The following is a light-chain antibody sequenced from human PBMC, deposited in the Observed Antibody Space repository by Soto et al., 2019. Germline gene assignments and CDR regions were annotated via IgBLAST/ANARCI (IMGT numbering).Light chain of an antibody. Sequence: NFMLIQPHSVSESPGKTVTISCTGSGGSIASNFVQWYQQRPGSAPTTVIYEDTQRPSWVPDRFSGSIDTSSNSASLTISGLTTEDEAVYYCQSYDITTPSIGGGTQLTVL. J-gene: IGLJ2*01. CDR1: GGSIASNF. CDR2: EDT. CDR3: QSYDITTPS. V-gene: IGLV6-57*02.